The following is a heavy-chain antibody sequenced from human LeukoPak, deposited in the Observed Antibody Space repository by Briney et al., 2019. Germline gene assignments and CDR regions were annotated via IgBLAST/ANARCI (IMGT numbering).Heavy chain of an antibody. D-gene: IGHD6-19*01. CDR3: ARLSGPSGGPVSFFGLDV. Sequence: SETLSLTSTVSGVSMTNYYWSWLRHPPGKGLEWIGHIYYRGDTKYNPSLKSRVTISLDTSKQQFSLRLTSVSAADTAAYYCARLSGPSGGPVSFFGLDVWGQGTTVAVSS. CDR1: GVSMTNYY. CDR2: IYYRGDT. V-gene: IGHV4-59*08. J-gene: IGHJ6*02.